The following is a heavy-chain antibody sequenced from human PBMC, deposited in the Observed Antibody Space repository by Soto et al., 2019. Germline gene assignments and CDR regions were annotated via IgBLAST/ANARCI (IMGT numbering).Heavy chain of an antibody. J-gene: IGHJ6*02. V-gene: IGHV4-4*02. D-gene: IGHD6-19*01. CDR3: ARESSGWFLYYYYGMDV. CDR1: GGSISSSNW. Sequence: SETLSLTCAVSGGSISSSNWWSWVRQPPGKGLEWIGEIYHSGSTNYNPPLKSRVTISVDKSKNQFSLKLSSVTAADTAVYYCARESSGWFLYYYYGMDVWGQGTTVTVSS. CDR2: IYHSGST.